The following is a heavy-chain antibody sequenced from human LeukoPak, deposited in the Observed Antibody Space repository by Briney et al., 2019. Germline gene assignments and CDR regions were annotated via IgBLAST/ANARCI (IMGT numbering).Heavy chain of an antibody. J-gene: IGHJ3*02. V-gene: IGHV4-59*01. CDR3: ARGGNIYDYIWGSYRPDAFDI. D-gene: IGHD3-16*02. CDR1: GGSISSYY. Sequence: SETLSLTCTVSGGSISSYYWSWIRQPPGKGLEWIGYIYYSGSTNYNPSLKSRVTISVDTSKNQFSLKLSSVTAADTAVYYCARGGNIYDYIWGSYRPDAFDIWGRGTMVTVSS. CDR2: IYYSGST.